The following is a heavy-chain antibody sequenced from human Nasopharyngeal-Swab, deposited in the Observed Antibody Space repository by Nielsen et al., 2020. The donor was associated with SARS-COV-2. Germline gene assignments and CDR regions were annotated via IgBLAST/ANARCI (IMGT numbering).Heavy chain of an antibody. CDR1: GYTFTSYA. Sequence: ASVKVSCKASGYTFTSYAIHWVRQAPGQRLEWMGWINAGNGKTKYSQKFQGRVTITRDTSASTAYMEVSSLRSEDTAVYYCARGVGDSSYYGGNYWGQGTLVTVSS. CDR3: ARGVGDSSYYGGNY. V-gene: IGHV1-3*01. J-gene: IGHJ4*02. D-gene: IGHD4-23*01. CDR2: INAGNGKT.